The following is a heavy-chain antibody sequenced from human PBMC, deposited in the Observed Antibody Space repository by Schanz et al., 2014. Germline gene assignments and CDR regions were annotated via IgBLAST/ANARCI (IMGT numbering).Heavy chain of an antibody. CDR1: GFTVSANY. CDR3: ASPPISVAGRLADY. CDR2: IDYAGST. V-gene: IGHV3-66*01. J-gene: IGHJ4*02. D-gene: IGHD6-19*01. Sequence: EVQVVESGGGLVQPGGSLRLSCAVSGFTVSANYMIWVRQPPGKGLEWVSLIDYAGSTNYADSVKGRMTVSRDTSKNALFLQMNNLSAEDPAVYYCASPPISVAGRLADYWGQGILVAVSS.